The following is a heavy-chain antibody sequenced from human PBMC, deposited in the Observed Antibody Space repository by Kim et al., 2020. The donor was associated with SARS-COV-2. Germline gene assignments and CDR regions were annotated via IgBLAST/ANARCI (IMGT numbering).Heavy chain of an antibody. CDR2: MNPNSGNT. CDR1: GYTFTSYD. D-gene: IGHD3-10*01. V-gene: IGHV1-8*01. CDR3: ARGWGMVRGVIEDP. Sequence: ASVKVSCKASGYTFTSYDINWVRQATGQGLEWMGWMNPNSGNTGYAQKFQGRVTMTRNTSTSTAYMELSSLRSEDTAVYYCARGWGMVRGVIEDPWGQGTLVTVSS. J-gene: IGHJ5*02.